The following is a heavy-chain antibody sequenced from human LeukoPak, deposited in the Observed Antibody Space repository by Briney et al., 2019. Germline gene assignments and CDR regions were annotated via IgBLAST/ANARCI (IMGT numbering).Heavy chain of an antibody. CDR1: GGTFSSYA. D-gene: IGHD2-21*02. CDR3: AHCGGDCYTYNWFDP. Sequence: SVKVSCKASGGTFSSYAISWVRQAPGQGLEWMGGIIPIFGTANYAQKFQGRVTITTDESTSTAYMELSSLRSEDTAVYYCAHCGGDCYTYNWFDPWGQGTLVTVSS. J-gene: IGHJ5*02. V-gene: IGHV1-69*05. CDR2: IIPIFGTA.